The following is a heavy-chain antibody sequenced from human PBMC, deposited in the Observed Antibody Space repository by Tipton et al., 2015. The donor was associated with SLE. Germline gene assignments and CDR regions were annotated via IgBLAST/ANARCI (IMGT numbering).Heavy chain of an antibody. D-gene: IGHD3-22*01. CDR1: GGSISSGDSI. CDR3: ASVQKSQSGYYFDD. CDR2: IYNNGHT. V-gene: IGHV4-31*11. Sequence: TLSLTCAVSGGSISSGDSIWSWIRQYPGKGLEWIGYIYNNGHTYYDPSLKSRVTISVDTSENQFSLRLNSVTAADTAVYYCASVQKSQSGYYFDDWGQGTLVTVSS. J-gene: IGHJ4*02.